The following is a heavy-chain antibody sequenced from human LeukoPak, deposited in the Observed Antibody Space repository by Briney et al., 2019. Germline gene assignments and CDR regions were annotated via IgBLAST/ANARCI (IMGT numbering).Heavy chain of an antibody. V-gene: IGHV3-21*01. CDR1: GFTFSSYS. D-gene: IGHD3-16*01. Sequence: PGGSLRLSCAASGFTFSSYSMNWVRQAPGKGLEWVSSISSSSSYIYYADSVKGRFTISRDNAKNSLYLHMNSLRAEDTAVYYCARDWGWTTFDSWGQGTLVAVSS. CDR2: ISSSSSYI. CDR3: ARDWGWTTFDS. J-gene: IGHJ4*02.